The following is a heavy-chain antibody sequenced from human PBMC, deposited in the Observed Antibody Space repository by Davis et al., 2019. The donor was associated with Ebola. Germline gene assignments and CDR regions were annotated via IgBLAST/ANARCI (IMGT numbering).Heavy chain of an antibody. CDR2: ISWNSGSI. D-gene: IGHD3-22*01. V-gene: IGHV3-9*01. J-gene: IGHJ4*02. Sequence: PGGSLRLSCAASGFTFDDYAMHWVRQAPGKGLEWVSGISWNSGSIGYADSVKGRFTISRDNAKNSLYLQMNSLRAEDTALYYCARGYYDSGYWGQGTLVTVSS. CDR3: ARGYYDSGY. CDR1: GFTFDDYA.